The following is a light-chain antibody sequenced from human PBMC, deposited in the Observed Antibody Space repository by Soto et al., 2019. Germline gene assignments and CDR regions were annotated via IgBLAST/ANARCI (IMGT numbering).Light chain of an antibody. CDR3: QQNNNWPRT. J-gene: IGKJ1*01. CDR1: QSVNSD. Sequence: ETVMTQSPATLSVSPGERATFSCRASQSVNSDLAWYQKKPGQAPRLLIYGASTRATGIPARFSGGGSGTEFTLTISSLQSEDFAVYYCQQNNNWPRTFGQGTKVDIK. V-gene: IGKV3-15*01. CDR2: GAS.